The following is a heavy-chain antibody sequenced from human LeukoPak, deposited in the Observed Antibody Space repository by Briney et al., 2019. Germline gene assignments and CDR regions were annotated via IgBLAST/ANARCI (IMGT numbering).Heavy chain of an antibody. CDR1: GFTFSDYY. Sequence: GGSLRLSCAASGFTFSDYYMSWIRQAPGTGLECISYISSSGGTIFYADSVKGRFTISRDSTKNSLSLQMNSLRAKDTAVYYCARDSSGWYHWFDPWGQGTLVTVSS. D-gene: IGHD6-19*01. J-gene: IGHJ5*02. V-gene: IGHV3-11*04. CDR2: ISSSGGTI. CDR3: ARDSSGWYHWFDP.